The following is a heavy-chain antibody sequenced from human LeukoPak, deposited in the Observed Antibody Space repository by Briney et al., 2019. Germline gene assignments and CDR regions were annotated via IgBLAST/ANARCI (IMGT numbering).Heavy chain of an antibody. CDR1: GFIFSNYW. J-gene: IGHJ4*02. V-gene: IGHV3-74*01. D-gene: IGHD3-22*01. CDR2: ISNDGIST. Sequence: QPGGSLRLSCAASGFIFSNYWMHWVRQVPGKGLVWVSRISNDGISTYYADSVKGRFTISRDNAKNTLYLQMNSLRAEDAAAYYCARCWDSSGYYSFPLDYWGQGTLVTVSS. CDR3: ARCWDSSGYYSFPLDY.